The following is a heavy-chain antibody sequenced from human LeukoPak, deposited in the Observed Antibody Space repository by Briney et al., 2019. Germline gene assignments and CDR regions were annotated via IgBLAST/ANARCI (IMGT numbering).Heavy chain of an antibody. CDR1: GFTFSSYG. V-gene: IGHV3-30*02. CDR3: AKDSSSGWYQGWFDP. CDR2: IRYDGCNK. D-gene: IGHD6-19*01. Sequence: GGSLRLSCAASGFTFSSYGMHWVRQAPGKGLEWVAFIRYDGCNKYYADSVKGRFTISRDNSKNTLYLQMNSLRAEDTAVYYCAKDSSSGWYQGWFDPWGQGTLVTVSS. J-gene: IGHJ5*02.